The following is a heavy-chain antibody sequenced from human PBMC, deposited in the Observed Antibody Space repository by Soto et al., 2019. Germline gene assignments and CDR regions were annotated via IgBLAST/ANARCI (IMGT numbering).Heavy chain of an antibody. CDR1: GYTFTSYG. Sequence: ASVKVSCKASGYTFTSYGISWVRQAPGQGLEWMGWISAYNGNTNYAQKLQGRVTMTTDTSTSTAYMELRSLRSDDTAVYYCARSAELLWFGELSAFDIWGQGTMVTVSS. CDR2: ISAYNGNT. CDR3: ARSAELLWFGELSAFDI. V-gene: IGHV1-18*01. J-gene: IGHJ3*02. D-gene: IGHD3-10*01.